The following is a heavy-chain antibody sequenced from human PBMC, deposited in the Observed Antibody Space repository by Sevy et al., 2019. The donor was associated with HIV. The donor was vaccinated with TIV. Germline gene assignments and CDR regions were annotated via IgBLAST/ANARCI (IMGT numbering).Heavy chain of an antibody. D-gene: IGHD3-10*01. CDR3: TTDRPITMVRGVIKGYFDY. CDR1: GFTFSNAW. J-gene: IGHJ4*02. Sequence: GGSLRLSCAASGFTFSNAWMSWVRQAPGKGLEWVGRIKSKTDGGTTDYAAPVKGRFTISRDDSKNTLYLQMNSLKDEDTAVYYCTTDRPITMVRGVIKGYFDYWGQGTLVTVSS. CDR2: IKSKTDGGTT. V-gene: IGHV3-15*01.